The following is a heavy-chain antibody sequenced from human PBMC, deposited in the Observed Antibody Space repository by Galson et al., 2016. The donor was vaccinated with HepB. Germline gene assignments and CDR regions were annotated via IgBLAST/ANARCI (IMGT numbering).Heavy chain of an antibody. Sequence: SVKVSCKASSHTSSNYGLSWVRQAPGQGLEWMGWISAYNGNTEYAQDLQQRVTLTIDTSTSTAYMGLRSLGSDDTAVYYCATSTSSWINWFAPWGQGTRVTVSS. CDR2: ISAYNGNT. D-gene: IGHD6-13*01. J-gene: IGHJ5*02. V-gene: IGHV1-18*01. CDR3: ATSTSSWINWFAP. CDR1: SHTSSNYG.